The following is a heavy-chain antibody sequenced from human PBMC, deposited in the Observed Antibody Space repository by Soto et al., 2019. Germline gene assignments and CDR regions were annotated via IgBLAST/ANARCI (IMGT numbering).Heavy chain of an antibody. D-gene: IGHD2-21*02. Sequence: QVQLVESGGGVVQPGRSLRLSCAASGLTFSGYGFHWVRQAPGKGLEWVAVIWYDGSNKYYADSVKGRFTISKDNSKNTLYLQLNSLSAEDTAVYDCATDRGVTHLDNWGQGTLVTVSS. CDR2: IWYDGSNK. CDR3: ATDRGVTHLDN. J-gene: IGHJ4*02. V-gene: IGHV3-33*01. CDR1: GLTFSGYG.